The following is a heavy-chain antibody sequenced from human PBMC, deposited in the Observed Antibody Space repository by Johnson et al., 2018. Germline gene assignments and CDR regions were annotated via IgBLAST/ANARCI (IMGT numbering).Heavy chain of an antibody. Sequence: VQLQESGGGLVQPGGSLRLSCAASGFTFTNYWMHWVRQAPGRGLVWVSRINSDESSTRYADSVKGRFTISRDNAQNTVYLQMNSMRAEETAVYYCARDLDCYDSRNHKYYYIGMDVWGQGTTVTVS. J-gene: IGHJ6*02. V-gene: IGHV3-74*01. D-gene: IGHD3-22*01. CDR2: INSDESST. CDR3: ARDLDCYDSRNHKYYYIGMDV. CDR1: GFTFTNYW.